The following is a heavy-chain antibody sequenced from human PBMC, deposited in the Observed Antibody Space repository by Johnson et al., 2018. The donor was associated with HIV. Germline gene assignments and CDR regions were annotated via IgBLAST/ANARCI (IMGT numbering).Heavy chain of an antibody. J-gene: IGHJ3*02. D-gene: IGHD2-2*01. CDR2: TRNTANSYNT. CDR1: GFTFSDHY. Sequence: VLLVESGGGLVQPGGSLRLSCAASGFTFSDHYMDWVRQAPGKGLEWVGRTRNTANSYNTEYAASVKGRFTISRDDSKNSLSLQMNSLRADDPAVYYCARGYCSSTSCAPEEGNAFDIWGQGTMVTVSS. V-gene: IGHV3-72*01. CDR3: ARGYCSSTSCAPEEGNAFDI.